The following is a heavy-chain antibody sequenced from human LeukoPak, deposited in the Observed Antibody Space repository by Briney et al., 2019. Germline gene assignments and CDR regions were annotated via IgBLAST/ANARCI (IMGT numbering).Heavy chain of an antibody. Sequence: ASVKVSCKASGYTFTSYDINWVRQATGQGLEWMGWMNPNSGNTGYAQKFQGRVTMTRYTSISTAYMELSRLRSEDTAVYYCARSFGWSMVIDAFDIWGQGTMVTVSS. D-gene: IGHD2-15*01. V-gene: IGHV1-8*01. CDR3: ARSFGWSMVIDAFDI. CDR2: MNPNSGNT. CDR1: GYTFTSYD. J-gene: IGHJ3*02.